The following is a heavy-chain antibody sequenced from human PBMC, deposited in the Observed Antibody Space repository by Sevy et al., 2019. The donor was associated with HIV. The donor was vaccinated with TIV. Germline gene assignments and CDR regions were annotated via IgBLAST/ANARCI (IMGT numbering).Heavy chain of an antibody. CDR2: INPNSGGT. J-gene: IGHJ4*02. D-gene: IGHD3-22*01. CDR3: ARMGDYYDSSGYYPLKF. Sequence: ASVKVSCKASGYTFTAYYIHWVRQAPGQGLEWMGWINPNSGGTYFAKKFQDSVTLTTDTSVNTAYMELRSLRFDDTAVYCCARMGDYYDSSGYYPLKFWGQGTLVTVSS. V-gene: IGHV1-2*02. CDR1: GYTFTAYY.